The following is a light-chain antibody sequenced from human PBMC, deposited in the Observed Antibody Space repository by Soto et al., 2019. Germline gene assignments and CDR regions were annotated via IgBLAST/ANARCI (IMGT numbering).Light chain of an antibody. Sequence: EIVMTQSPATLSVSPGERATLSCRASQSVSSNLAWYQQKPGQAPRLLIYGASTGATGIPARFSGSGSGTDFTLTISSLQSEDFAVYYCQQYDNWPPTWTFGQGTKVEIK. CDR2: GAS. V-gene: IGKV3-15*01. J-gene: IGKJ1*01. CDR3: QQYDNWPPTWT. CDR1: QSVSSN.